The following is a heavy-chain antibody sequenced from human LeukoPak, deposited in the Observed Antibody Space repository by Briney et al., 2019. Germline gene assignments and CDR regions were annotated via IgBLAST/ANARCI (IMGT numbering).Heavy chain of an antibody. CDR3: ARLRMDYYGSGSYGDY. V-gene: IGHV4-39*01. CDR1: GGSISSSSYY. CDR2: IYYSGST. Sequence: ETLSLTCTVSGGSISSSSYYWGWIRQPPGKGLEWIGSIYYSGSTYYNPSLKSRVTISVDTSKDQFSLKLSSVTAADTAVYYCARLRMDYYGSGSYGDYWGQGILVTVSS. D-gene: IGHD3-10*01. J-gene: IGHJ4*02.